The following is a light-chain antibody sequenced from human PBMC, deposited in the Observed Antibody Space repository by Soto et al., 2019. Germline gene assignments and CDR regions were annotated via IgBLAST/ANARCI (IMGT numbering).Light chain of an antibody. CDR1: QPISDY. CDR2: TSS. CDR3: QQSYSTPPGT. V-gene: IGKV1-39*01. Sequence: DIQMTQSPSSLSASVGDRVTITCRTSQPISDYLNWYQQKPGKAPSLLIYTSSNLQTGVPSRFSGSGSGTHFTLTINSLQPEDFATYYCQQSYSTPPGTFGQGTKVDIK. J-gene: IGKJ1*01.